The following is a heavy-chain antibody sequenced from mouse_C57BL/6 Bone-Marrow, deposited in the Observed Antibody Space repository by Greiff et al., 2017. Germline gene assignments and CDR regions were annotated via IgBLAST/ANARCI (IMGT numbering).Heavy chain of an antibody. V-gene: IGHV14-2*01. CDR3: ARGGYYGAY. Sequence: VQLQQSGAELVKPGASVKLSCTPSGFNIKDYHMHWVKQRTEQGLVWIGRIDPADGETKYAPNFQRKATITADTTSNTAYLQPSSLTSEDTAVYYCARGGYYGAYWGQGTLVTVSA. CDR1: GFNIKDYH. CDR2: IDPADGET. J-gene: IGHJ3*01. D-gene: IGHD2-3*01.